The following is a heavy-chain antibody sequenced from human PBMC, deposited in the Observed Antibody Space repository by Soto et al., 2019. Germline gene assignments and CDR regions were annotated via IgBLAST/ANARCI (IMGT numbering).Heavy chain of an antibody. Sequence: QLQLQESGSGLVKPSQTLSLTCAVSGGSISSGGYPWSRMRQPPGKGLEWIGNIYHSGSTYYNPSLKSRVTITVDRSTNAFYLKLSIVTAEDTAVYYCARGGGGGDVDYWGQGTLVTVSS. J-gene: IGHJ4*02. V-gene: IGHV4-30-2*01. CDR1: GGSISSGGYP. D-gene: IGHD3-16*01. CDR3: ARGGGGGDVDY. CDR2: IYHSGST.